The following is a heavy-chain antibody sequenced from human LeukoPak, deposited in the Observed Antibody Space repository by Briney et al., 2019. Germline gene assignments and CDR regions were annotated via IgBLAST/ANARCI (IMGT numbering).Heavy chain of an antibody. V-gene: IGHV3-23*01. CDR2: ISGSGGST. CDR1: GFTFDDHG. J-gene: IGHJ3*02. D-gene: IGHD1-26*01. CDR3: AKDHTLVGAQLGSAFDI. Sequence: GGSLRLSCAASGFTFDDHGMSWVRQVPGKGLEWVSAISGSGGSTYYADSVKGRFTISRDNSKNTLYLQMNSLRAEDTAVYYCAKDHTLVGAQLGSAFDIWGQGTMVTVSS.